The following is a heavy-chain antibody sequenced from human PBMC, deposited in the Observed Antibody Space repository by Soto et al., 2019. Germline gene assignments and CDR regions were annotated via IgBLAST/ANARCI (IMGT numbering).Heavy chain of an antibody. CDR1: GGSVRDGSYY. CDR3: ARDQGAAAGIQGYNWSDP. J-gene: IGHJ5*02. D-gene: IGHD6-13*01. CDR2: IYHSGST. V-gene: IGHV4-61*01. Sequence: SETLSLTCTVSGGSVRDGSYYWAWLRQPPGKGLEWIGHIYHSGSTIYNPSLKSRVTISVDTSKNQFSLKLSSVTAADTAVYYCARDQGAAAGIQGYNWSDPWGQGTLVTVSS.